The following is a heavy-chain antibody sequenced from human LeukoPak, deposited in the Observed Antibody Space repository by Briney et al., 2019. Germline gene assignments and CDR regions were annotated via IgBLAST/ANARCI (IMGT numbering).Heavy chain of an antibody. V-gene: IGHV3-21*01. Sequence: TGGSLRLSCAASGFTFSSYSMNWVRQAPGKGLEWVSSISSSSSYIYYADSVKGRFTISRDNAKNSLYLQMNSLRAEDTAVYYCASLDSIPTYYYDSSGYYYDYWGQGTLVTVSS. CDR2: ISSSSSYI. CDR1: GFTFSSYS. D-gene: IGHD3-22*01. J-gene: IGHJ4*02. CDR3: ASLDSIPTYYYDSSGYYYDY.